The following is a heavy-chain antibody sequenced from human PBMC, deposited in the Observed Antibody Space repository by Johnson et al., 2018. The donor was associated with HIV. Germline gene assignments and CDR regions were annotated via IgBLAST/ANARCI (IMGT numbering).Heavy chain of an antibody. CDR1: GFTFSTFG. CDR3: AKERAYIRTFDI. Sequence: QVQLVESGGGVVQPGGSLRLSCAASGFTFSTFGMHWVRQAPGKGLEWVSFKRYDGSNKYYADPVKGRFTISRDNSKNTLYLQMNSLRAEDTAVYYCAKERAYIRTFDIWGQGTLVTVSS. J-gene: IGHJ3*02. CDR2: KRYDGSNK. D-gene: IGHD5-18*01. V-gene: IGHV3-30*02.